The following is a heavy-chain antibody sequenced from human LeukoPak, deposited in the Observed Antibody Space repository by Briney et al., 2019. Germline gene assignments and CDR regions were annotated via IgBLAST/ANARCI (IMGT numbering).Heavy chain of an antibody. V-gene: IGHV3-23*01. CDR2: ISGSGGST. D-gene: IGHD3-3*01. CDR3: AKGGGSGFWSGYSFDY. CDR1: GFTFSSYA. Sequence: GGSLRLSCAAPGFTFSSYAMSWVRQAPGKGLEWVSAISGSGGSTYYADSVKGRFTISRDNSKNMLYLKMHSLRAEDTAVYSCAKGGGSGFWSGYSFDYWGQGTLVTVSS. J-gene: IGHJ4*02.